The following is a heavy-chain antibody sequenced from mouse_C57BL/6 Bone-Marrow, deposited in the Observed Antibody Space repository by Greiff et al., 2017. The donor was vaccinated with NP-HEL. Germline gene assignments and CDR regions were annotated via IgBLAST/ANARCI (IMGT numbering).Heavy chain of an antibody. CDR1: GYEFSHSW. CDR2: IYPGDGDT. Sequence: VQLPPSWSALVNPGASVPISCTASGYEFSHSWLNWVKQRPGKGLEWIGQIYPGDGDTNYNGKFKDKATLTADKSSSTAYMQLSRLTSEDSAVYFCARGAYWGQGTLVTVSA. V-gene: IGHV1-80*01. CDR3: ARGAY. J-gene: IGHJ3*01.